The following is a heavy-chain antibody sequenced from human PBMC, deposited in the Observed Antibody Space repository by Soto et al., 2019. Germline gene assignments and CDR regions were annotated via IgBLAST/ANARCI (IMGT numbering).Heavy chain of an antibody. V-gene: IGHV3-23*01. CDR1: GLPFSSHA. CDR3: ANERRPNAY. CDR2: ISISGGNT. Sequence: EVQLLESGGGLVQPGGSLRLSCAASGLPFSSHAMSWVRQAPGKGLEWVSSISISGGNTYYVASVRGRLTICRDNSKNTLYLHMNSLTAEATAIYSCANERRPNAYWGEGTLVTVSS. J-gene: IGHJ4*02.